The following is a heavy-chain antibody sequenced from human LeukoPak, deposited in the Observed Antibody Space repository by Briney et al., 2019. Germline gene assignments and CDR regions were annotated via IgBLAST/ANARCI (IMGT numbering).Heavy chain of an antibody. Sequence: ASVKVSCKASGYTFTGYYMHWVRQAPGQGLEWMGWINPNSGGTNYAQEFQGRVTMTRDTSISTAYMELSRLRSDDTAVYYCARKLIAAAGTFDPWGQGTLVTVSS. J-gene: IGHJ5*02. CDR2: INPNSGGT. D-gene: IGHD6-13*01. CDR1: GYTFTGYY. CDR3: ARKLIAAAGTFDP. V-gene: IGHV1-2*02.